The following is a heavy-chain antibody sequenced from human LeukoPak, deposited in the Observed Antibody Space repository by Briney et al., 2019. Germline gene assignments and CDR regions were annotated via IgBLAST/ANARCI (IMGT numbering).Heavy chain of an antibody. CDR1: GFTFSSYW. J-gene: IGHJ5*02. D-gene: IGHD3-22*01. V-gene: IGHV3-7*01. CDR3: ARGREYYYDSSGYYWFDP. CDR2: IKQDGSEK. Sequence: PGGSRRLSCAASGFTFSSYWVSWVRQAPGKGLEWVANIKQDGSEKYYVDSVKGRFTISRDNAKNSLYLQMNSLRAEDTAVYYCARGREYYYDSSGYYWFDPWGQGTLVTVSS.